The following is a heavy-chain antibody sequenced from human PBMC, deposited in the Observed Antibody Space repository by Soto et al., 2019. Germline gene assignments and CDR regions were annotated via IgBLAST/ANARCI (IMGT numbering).Heavy chain of an antibody. D-gene: IGHD2-21*01. V-gene: IGHV3-23*01. J-gene: IGHJ6*02. CDR1: GFTFSTYA. CDR2: VRDSGTPT. Sequence: GGSLRLSCEASGFTFSTYAMTWVRQAPGKGLEWVSSVRDSGTPTLYADSVKSRFSISRDDSRNTVSLQMNSLGVEDTATYYCTRILWSSRRDALDIWGQGTTVTVSS. CDR3: TRILWSSRRDALDI.